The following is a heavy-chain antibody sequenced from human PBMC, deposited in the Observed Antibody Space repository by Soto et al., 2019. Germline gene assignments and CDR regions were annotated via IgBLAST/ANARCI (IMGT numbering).Heavy chain of an antibody. CDR1: GGSISTYY. V-gene: IGHV4-59*01. D-gene: IGHD3-10*01. Sequence: QVQLQESGPGLVKPSETLSLTCTVSGGSISTYYWSWIRQPPGKGLEWIGYIYYGGNINYNPSLKSRVTMSVDTSTNQFSLNLSSVTAADTAVYYCARDRLIRDYYGSGSYYGFDYWVQGTLVTVSS. J-gene: IGHJ4*02. CDR2: IYYGGNI. CDR3: ARDRLIRDYYGSGSYYGFDY.